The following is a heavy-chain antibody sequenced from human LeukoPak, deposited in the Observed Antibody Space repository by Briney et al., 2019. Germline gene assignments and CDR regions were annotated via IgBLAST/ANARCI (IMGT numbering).Heavy chain of an antibody. CDR1: GGTFSSYA. D-gene: IGHD3-22*01. CDR2: IIPIFGTA. Sequence: SVKVSRKASGGTFSSYAISWVRQAPGQGLEWMGGIIPIFGTANYAQKFQGRVTITTDESTSTAYMELSRLRSEDTAVYYCARDQGYYYDSSGYYNWGQGTLVTVSS. CDR3: ARDQGYYYDSSGYYN. V-gene: IGHV1-69*05. J-gene: IGHJ4*02.